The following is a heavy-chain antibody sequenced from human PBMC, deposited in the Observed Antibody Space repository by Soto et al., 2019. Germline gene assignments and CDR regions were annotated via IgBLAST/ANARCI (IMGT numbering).Heavy chain of an antibody. Sequence: SETLSLTCTVSGGSISSSSYYWGWIRQPPGKGLEWIGSIYYSGSTCYNPSLKSRVTISVDTSKNQFSLKLSSVTAADTAVYYCARQISRITIFGVALYYYYGMDVWGQGTTVTVSS. CDR3: ARQISRITIFGVALYYYYGMDV. J-gene: IGHJ6*02. CDR2: IYYSGST. CDR1: GGSISSSSYY. V-gene: IGHV4-39*01. D-gene: IGHD3-3*01.